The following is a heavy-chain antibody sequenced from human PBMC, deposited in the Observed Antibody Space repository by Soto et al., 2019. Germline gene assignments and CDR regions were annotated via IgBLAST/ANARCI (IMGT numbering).Heavy chain of an antibody. D-gene: IGHD2-2*01. CDR3: AREYPRGPFRHFDY. J-gene: IGHJ4*02. CDR2: ISAYNGNT. V-gene: IGHV1-18*01. CDR1: GGTFSSYG. Sequence: ASVKVSCKASGGTFSSYGISWVRQAPGQGLEWMGWISAYNGNTSYAQKLQGRVTMTTDTSTSTAYMELRSLRSDDTAVYYCAREYPRGPFRHFDYWGQGTLVTVSS.